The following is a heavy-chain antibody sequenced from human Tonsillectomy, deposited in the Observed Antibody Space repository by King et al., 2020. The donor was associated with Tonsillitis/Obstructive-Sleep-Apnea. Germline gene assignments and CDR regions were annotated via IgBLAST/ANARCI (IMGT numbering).Heavy chain of an antibody. CDR1: GFSLSTSGVG. J-gene: IGHJ3*02. D-gene: IGHD2-21*02. CDR3: AHLTLLYDPNTFDI. CDR2: IYWDDDK. Sequence: TLKESGPALVKPTQTLTLTCTFSGFSLSTSGVGVGWIRQPPGKALEWLALIYWDDDKRYSPSLKSNLTITKDISKNQVVLTMTNMDPVDTATYYCAHLTLLYDPNTFDIWGQGTMVTVSS. V-gene: IGHV2-5*02.